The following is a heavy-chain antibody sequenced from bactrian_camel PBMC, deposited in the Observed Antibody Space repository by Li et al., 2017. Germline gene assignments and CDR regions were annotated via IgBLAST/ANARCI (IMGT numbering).Heavy chain of an antibody. D-gene: IGHD2*01. CDR1: GLTVSGRC. CDR3: AATTSQVACLTRNSYNY. Sequence: HVQLVESGRGSVQAGGSLRLSCAAPGLTVSGRCMGWFRQAPGKEREGVATIYTGSNKTYYANSVKGRFTISKGTAENTLYLEMNNLKPEDTAMYYCAATTSQVACLTRNSYNYWGQGTQVTVS. J-gene: IGHJ4*01. CDR2: IYTGSNKT. V-gene: IGHV3-2*01.